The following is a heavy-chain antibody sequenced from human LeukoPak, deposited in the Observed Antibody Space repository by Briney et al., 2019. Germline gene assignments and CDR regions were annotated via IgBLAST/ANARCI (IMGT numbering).Heavy chain of an antibody. Sequence: ASVKVSSKPSLYTFTGYYMHWVRQAPGQGLEWMGWINPNSGDTNYAQKFQGRVTMTTDTSISTAYMELTRLRSDDTAMYYCARARFVGATLYYWGRGTLVAVSS. V-gene: IGHV1-2*02. CDR2: INPNSGDT. CDR3: ARARFVGATLYY. CDR1: LYTFTGYY. J-gene: IGHJ4*02. D-gene: IGHD1-26*01.